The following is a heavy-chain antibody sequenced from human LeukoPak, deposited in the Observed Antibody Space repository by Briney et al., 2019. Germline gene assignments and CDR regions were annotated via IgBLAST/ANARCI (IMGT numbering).Heavy chain of an antibody. CDR1: GFTFSSYW. CDR2: IKQDGSEK. V-gene: IGHV3-7*01. D-gene: IGHD3-10*02. CDR3: AELGITMIGGV. J-gene: IGHJ6*04. Sequence: GGSLRLSCTASGFTFSSYWMSWVRQAPGKGLEWVANIKQDGSEKYFVDSVKGRFTISRDNAKNSLYLQMNSLRAEDTAVYYCAELGITMIGGVWGKGTTVTISS.